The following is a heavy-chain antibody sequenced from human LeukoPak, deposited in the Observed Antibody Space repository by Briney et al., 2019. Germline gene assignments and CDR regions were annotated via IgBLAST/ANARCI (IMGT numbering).Heavy chain of an antibody. V-gene: IGHV3-23*01. Sequence: PGGSLRLSCAASGFTFSSYAMSWVRKAPGKGLGWVSAISGSGGSTYYADSVKGRFTISRDNSKNTLYLQMKSLRAGDTAVYYCAKFWGYSSGYQNWGQGTLVTVSS. CDR2: ISGSGGST. D-gene: IGHD3-22*01. CDR3: AKFWGYSSGYQN. J-gene: IGHJ4*02. CDR1: GFTFSSYA.